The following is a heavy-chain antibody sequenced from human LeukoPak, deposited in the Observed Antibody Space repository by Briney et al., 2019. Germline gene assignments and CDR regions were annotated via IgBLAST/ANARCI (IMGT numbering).Heavy chain of an antibody. Sequence: PGGSLRLSCAASGFTFSSYSMNWVRQAPGKGLEWVSSISSSSSYIYYADSVKGRFTISRDSAKNSLYLQMNSLRAEDTAVYYCARVIAPQDYYDSSPNFDYWGQGTLVTVSS. V-gene: IGHV3-21*01. D-gene: IGHD3-22*01. J-gene: IGHJ4*02. CDR3: ARVIAPQDYYDSSPNFDY. CDR1: GFTFSSYS. CDR2: ISSSSSYI.